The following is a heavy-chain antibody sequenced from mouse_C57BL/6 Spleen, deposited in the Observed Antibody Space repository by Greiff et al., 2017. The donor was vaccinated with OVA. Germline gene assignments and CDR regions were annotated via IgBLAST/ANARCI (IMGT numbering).Heavy chain of an antibody. J-gene: IGHJ3*01. V-gene: IGHV1-74*01. CDR3: AIKTAQGTEFFFAY. CDR2: IHPSDSDT. Sequence: QVQLQQPGAELVKPGASVKVSCKASGYTFTSYWMHWVKQRPGQGLEWIGRIHPSDSDTNYNQKFKGKATLTVDKSSSTAYMQLSSLTSEDSAVEYGAIKTAQGTEFFFAYWGQGTLVTVSA. CDR1: GYTFTSYW. D-gene: IGHD3-2*02.